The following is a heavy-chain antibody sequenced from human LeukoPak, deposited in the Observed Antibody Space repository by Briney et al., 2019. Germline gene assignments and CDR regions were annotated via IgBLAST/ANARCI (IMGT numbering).Heavy chain of an antibody. CDR2: IRRSSSEI. CDR3: TRDLDLYNDAFDI. CDR1: GVTFTRYR. D-gene: IGHD1-14*01. Sequence: GGSLRLSCTASGVTFTRYRMNWVRQAPGKGLEWVSSIRRSSSEIHYADSVKGRFTISRDNAKKSLYLQMNSLRAEDTAMYYCTRDLDLYNDAFDIWGQGTRVIVSS. J-gene: IGHJ3*02. V-gene: IGHV3-21*01.